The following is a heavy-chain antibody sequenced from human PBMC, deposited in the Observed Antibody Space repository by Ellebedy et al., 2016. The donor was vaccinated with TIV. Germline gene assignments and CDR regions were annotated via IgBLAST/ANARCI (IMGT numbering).Heavy chain of an antibody. CDR2: ITSAGDT. CDR1: GFTFSSHD. D-gene: IGHD5-24*01. CDR3: ARATSGFDY. J-gene: IGHJ4*02. Sequence: PGGSLRLSCAASGFTFSSHDMHWVRQPTGKGLEWVSGITSAGDTYYLGSVKGRFIISRDSAKNSLYLQMNSLRAEDPAVYYCARATSGFDYWGQGALATVSS. V-gene: IGHV3-13*01.